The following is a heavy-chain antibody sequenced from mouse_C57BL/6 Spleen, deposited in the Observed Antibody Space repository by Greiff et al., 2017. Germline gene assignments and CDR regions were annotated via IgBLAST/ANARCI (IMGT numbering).Heavy chain of an antibody. D-gene: IGHD1-2*01. CDR3: ARDHYGREGYFDD. CDR1: GYTFTSYW. V-gene: IGHV1-72*01. CDR2: IDPDSGGT. J-gene: IGHJ1*01. Sequence: QVQLLQPGAELVKPGASVKLSCKASGYTFTSYWMHWVKQRPGRGLEWIGRIDPDSGGTKYTEKFKSTVTLSVDKPSSTAYMQLSSLTSEDAAVYYCARDHYGREGYFDDWGPGTTVTVSS.